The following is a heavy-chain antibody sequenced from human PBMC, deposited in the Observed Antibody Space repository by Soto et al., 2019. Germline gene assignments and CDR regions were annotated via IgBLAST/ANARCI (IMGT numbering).Heavy chain of an antibody. CDR3: ARGLRPYCTNGVCYWVKKPSSYGRAV. CDR1: SGSISSSNW. D-gene: IGHD2-8*01. Sequence: PSETLSLTCAVSSGSISSSNWWSWVRQPPGKGLEWIGEIYHSGSTNYNPPLKSRVTISVDKSKNQFSLKLSSVTAADTAVYYCARGLRPYCTNGVCYWVKKPSSYGRAVRCQGTTGT. CDR2: IYHSGST. V-gene: IGHV4-4*02. J-gene: IGHJ6*02.